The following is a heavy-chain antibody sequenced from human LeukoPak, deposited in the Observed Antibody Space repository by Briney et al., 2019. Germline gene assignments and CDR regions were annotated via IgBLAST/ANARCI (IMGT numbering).Heavy chain of an antibody. CDR1: GGSISSGGYS. CDR2: IYHNGNT. CDR3: ARPHYDFWSGYYPSWFDP. D-gene: IGHD3-3*01. Sequence: SQTLSLTCTVSGGSISSGGYSWNWIRQPPGKGLEWIAYIYHNGNTYYNPSLKSRVTISIDTSKNQFSLKLSSVTAADTAVYYCARPHYDFWSGYYPSWFDPWGQGTLVTVSS. V-gene: IGHV4-30-2*01. J-gene: IGHJ5*02.